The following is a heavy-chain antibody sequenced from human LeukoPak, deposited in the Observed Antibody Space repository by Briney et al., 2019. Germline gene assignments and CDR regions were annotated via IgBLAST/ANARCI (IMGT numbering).Heavy chain of an antibody. Sequence: PGGSLRLSCAVSGFTFSDHYMNWVRQAPGKGLEWVSVIYSGGSTYYADSAKGRFTISRDNSKNTLYLQMNSLRAEDTAVYYCARDRELGYFDYWGQGTLVTVSS. CDR1: GFTFSDHY. D-gene: IGHD1-26*01. J-gene: IGHJ4*02. V-gene: IGHV3-66*01. CDR3: ARDRELGYFDY. CDR2: IYSGGST.